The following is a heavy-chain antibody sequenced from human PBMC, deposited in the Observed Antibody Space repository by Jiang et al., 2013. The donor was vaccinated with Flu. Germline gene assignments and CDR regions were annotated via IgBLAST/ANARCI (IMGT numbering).Heavy chain of an antibody. CDR3: ARRSSGGVTGDPIDY. D-gene: IGHD3-9*01. J-gene: IGHJ4*02. CDR1: GASIDGYY. V-gene: IGHV4-59*08. CDR2: IEYTERT. Sequence: PGLVKPSETLSLNCTVSGASIDGYYWSWIRKPPGKGLEWIGHIEYTERTNYNPSLKSRVTISVDTSKTQFSLNVSSVTAADTAVYYCARRSSGGVTGDPIDYWGQGTLVTVSS.